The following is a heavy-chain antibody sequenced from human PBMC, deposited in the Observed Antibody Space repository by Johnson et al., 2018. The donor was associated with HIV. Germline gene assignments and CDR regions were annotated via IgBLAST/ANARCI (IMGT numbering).Heavy chain of an antibody. CDR3: ARDLLWSDIAAPGGI. CDR1: GFTFDDYG. CDR2: ISYDGSNK. J-gene: IGHJ3*02. Sequence: QVQLVESGGGLVQPGRSLRLSCAASGFTFDDYGMSWVRQAPGNGLEWVAVISYDGSNKYYADSVKGRFTISRDNSKNTLYLQMNSLRAEETAVFYCARDLLWSDIAAPGGIWGQGTMVTVSS. V-gene: IGHV3-30*03. D-gene: IGHD6-13*01.